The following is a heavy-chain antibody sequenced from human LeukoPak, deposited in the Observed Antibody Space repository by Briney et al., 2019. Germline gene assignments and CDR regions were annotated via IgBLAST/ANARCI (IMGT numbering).Heavy chain of an antibody. J-gene: IGHJ2*01. CDR1: GGSISSYY. Sequence: SETLSLTCTVSGGSISSYYWSWIRQPAGKGLEWTGRIYSSGSTNYNPSLKSRVTMSVDTSKNQFSLKLSSVTAADTAVYYCARGQYHLLYWYFDLWGRGTLVTVSS. CDR2: IYSSGST. V-gene: IGHV4-4*07. D-gene: IGHD2-2*01. CDR3: ARGQYHLLYWYFDL.